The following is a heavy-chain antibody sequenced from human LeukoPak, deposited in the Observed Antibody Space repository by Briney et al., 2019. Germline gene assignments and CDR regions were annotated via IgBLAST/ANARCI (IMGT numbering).Heavy chain of an antibody. CDR2: IYHSGST. J-gene: IGHJ5*02. Sequence: SETLSLTCTVSGYSISSGYYWGGIRQPPGKGLEWIGSIYHSGSTYYNPSLKSRVTISVDTSKNQFSLKLSSVTAADTAVYYCARDSYDYVWGSYRGFDPWGQGTLVTVSS. CDR3: ARDSYDYVWGSYRGFDP. CDR1: GYSISSGYY. V-gene: IGHV4-38-2*02. D-gene: IGHD3-16*02.